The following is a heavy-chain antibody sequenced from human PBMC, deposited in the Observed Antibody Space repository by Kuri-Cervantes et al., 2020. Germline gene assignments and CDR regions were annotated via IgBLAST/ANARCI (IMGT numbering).Heavy chain of an antibody. CDR3: AAAEVGIVVVPAATQFDY. D-gene: IGHD2-2*01. CDR2: ISKSSSTL. J-gene: IGHJ4*02. Sequence: GESLKISCAASGCTFSSYEMNWVRQAPGKGLEWVSYISKSSSTLYYTDSVKGRFTISRDNAKNSLYLQMNSLRAEDTSVYYCAAAEVGIVVVPAATQFDYWGQGTLVTVSS. V-gene: IGHV3-48*03. CDR1: GCTFSSYE.